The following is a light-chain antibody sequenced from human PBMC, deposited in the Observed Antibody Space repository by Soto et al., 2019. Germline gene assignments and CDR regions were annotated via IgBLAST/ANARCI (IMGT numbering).Light chain of an antibody. Sequence: EIVMTQSPATLSVSPGERATLSCRASQSVSGNLAWYQQKPGQAPRLLISGASTRATGIPARISGSGSGTEFTLTINSLQSEDFAVYYCQQYNKWRTFGQGTKV. J-gene: IGKJ1*01. CDR2: GAS. CDR3: QQYNKWRT. V-gene: IGKV3-15*01. CDR1: QSVSGN.